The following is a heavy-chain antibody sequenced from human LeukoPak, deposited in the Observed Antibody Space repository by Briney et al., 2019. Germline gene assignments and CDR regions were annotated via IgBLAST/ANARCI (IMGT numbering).Heavy chain of an antibody. D-gene: IGHD3-10*01. J-gene: IGHJ4*02. CDR2: INPNSGGT. Sequence: ASVKVSCKASGYTFTGYYMHWVRQAPGQGLEWMGRINPNSGGTNCAQKFQGRVTMTRDTSISTAYVELSRLRSDDTAVYYCARDSMRYYGSGSQFGWGQGTLVTVSS. CDR1: GYTFTGYY. CDR3: ARDSMRYYGSGSQFG. V-gene: IGHV1-2*06.